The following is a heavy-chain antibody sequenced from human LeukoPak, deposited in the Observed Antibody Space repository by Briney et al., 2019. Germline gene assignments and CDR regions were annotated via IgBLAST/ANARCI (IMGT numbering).Heavy chain of an antibody. CDR2: LKSDGST. CDR3: ARAPSEIGGYYPEYFRH. Sequence: GGSLRLSCAASGFTFSSYWMHWVRQAPGKGLVWVSRLKSDGSTNYADSVKGRFTISRDNAKNTVSLQMNSLRAEDTGVYYCARAPSEIGGYYPEYFRHWGQGTLVTVSS. CDR1: GFTFSSYW. D-gene: IGHD3-22*01. V-gene: IGHV3-74*01. J-gene: IGHJ1*01.